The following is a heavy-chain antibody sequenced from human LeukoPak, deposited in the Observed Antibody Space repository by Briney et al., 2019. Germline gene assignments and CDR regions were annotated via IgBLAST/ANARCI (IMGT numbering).Heavy chain of an antibody. D-gene: IGHD4-23*01. CDR3: ARGRPHGNDY. CDR1: GFTFSSYW. Sequence: GGSLRLSCAASGFTFSSYWMHWVRQAPGKGLEWVANIKQDGGEIYYVDSVKGRFTISRDNAKNSLYLQMNSLRAEDTAVYYCARGRPHGNDYWGQGTLVTVSS. CDR2: IKQDGGEI. J-gene: IGHJ4*02. V-gene: IGHV3-7*03.